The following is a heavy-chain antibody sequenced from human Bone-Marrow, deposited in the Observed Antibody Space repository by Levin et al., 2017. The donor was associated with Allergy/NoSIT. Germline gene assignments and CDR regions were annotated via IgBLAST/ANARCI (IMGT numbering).Heavy chain of an antibody. Sequence: PGGSLRLSCAASGFSVRNNRMSWVRQAPGKGPEWVSVIYGGGATYYKGSVRGRFTISRDDSKNTVFLQMDSLRDEDTATYFCVTYFNTSGYDDHWGQGSLVTVSS. V-gene: IGHV3-53*01. CDR3: VTYFNTSGYDDH. CDR2: IYGGGAT. CDR1: GFSVRNNR. J-gene: IGHJ5*02. D-gene: IGHD3-22*01.